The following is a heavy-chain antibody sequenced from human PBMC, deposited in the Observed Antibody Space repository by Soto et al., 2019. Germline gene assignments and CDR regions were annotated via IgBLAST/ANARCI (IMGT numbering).Heavy chain of an antibody. Sequence: PGGSLRLSCAASGFTFSNYAISWVRQAPGKGLEWVSNISEDGDTPYYVDSVKGRFTISRDNAKNSLYLQMNSLRAEDTAVYYCARDLTYYYDSSGYFRLYYGMDVWGQGTTVTVSS. J-gene: IGHJ6*02. CDR3: ARDLTYYYDSSGYFRLYYGMDV. V-gene: IGHV3-23*01. CDR1: GFTFSNYA. D-gene: IGHD3-22*01. CDR2: ISEDGDTP.